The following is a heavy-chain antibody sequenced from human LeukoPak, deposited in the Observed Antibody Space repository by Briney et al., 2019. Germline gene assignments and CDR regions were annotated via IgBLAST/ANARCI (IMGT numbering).Heavy chain of an antibody. V-gene: IGHV3-23*01. CDR2: ISGSGGRT. CDR3: AKEIGTSTVTTVDS. Sequence: GGSQRLSCAASGFTFSSYGMSWVRQAPGKGLEWVSGISGSGGRTDYADSVKGRFIISRDNAKNTLFLQMNSLRAEDTAVYYCAKEIGTSTVTTVDSWGQGTLVTVSS. J-gene: IGHJ4*02. D-gene: IGHD4-17*01. CDR1: GFTFSSYG.